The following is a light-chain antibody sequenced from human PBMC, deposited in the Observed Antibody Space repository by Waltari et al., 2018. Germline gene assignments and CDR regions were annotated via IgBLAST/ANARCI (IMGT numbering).Light chain of an antibody. CDR2: DTS. CDR1: QTVRATY. J-gene: IGKJ4*01. CDR3: QQYDISPLT. Sequence: EIVLTQSPGPLSLSPGERATLSCRASQTVRATYLAWYQQKPGQAPNLVIHDTSSRSTGIPDRFSGSGSGTDFSLTISILEPEDFAVYYCQQYDISPLTFGGGTKVETK. V-gene: IGKV3-20*01.